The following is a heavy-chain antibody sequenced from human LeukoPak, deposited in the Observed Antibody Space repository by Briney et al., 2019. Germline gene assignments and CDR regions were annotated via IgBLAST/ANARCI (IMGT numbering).Heavy chain of an antibody. D-gene: IGHD3-22*01. V-gene: IGHV3-7*01. J-gene: IGHJ5*02. CDR1: GFTFSSYW. CDR3: ARRPLYDSSGYAFDP. Sequence: PGGYLRPFCAASGFTFSSYWMSWVRQAPGKGMEWVANIKQDGSEKYYVDSVKGGFTISRHNAKNSLYLHMNSLRAEDTAVYYCARRPLYDSSGYAFDPWGRGTLVTVSS. CDR2: IKQDGSEK.